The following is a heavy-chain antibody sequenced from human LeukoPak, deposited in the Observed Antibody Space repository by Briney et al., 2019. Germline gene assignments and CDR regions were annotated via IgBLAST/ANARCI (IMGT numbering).Heavy chain of an antibody. Sequence: KVSCKASGYTFTSYGISWVRQAPGQGLEWMGWISPYNGYTSYAQNFQGRVTMTTDASTSTAYVELRSLRSDDTAVYYCVREVTMVRGVITFYHYNGMDVWGQGTAVTVSS. CDR1: GYTFTSYG. CDR3: VREVTMVRGVITFYHYNGMDV. D-gene: IGHD3-10*01. CDR2: ISPYNGYT. J-gene: IGHJ6*02. V-gene: IGHV1-18*01.